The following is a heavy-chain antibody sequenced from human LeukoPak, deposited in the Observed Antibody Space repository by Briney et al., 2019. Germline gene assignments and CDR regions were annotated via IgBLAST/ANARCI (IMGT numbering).Heavy chain of an antibody. CDR3: ARDRTYYDTSGYGL. J-gene: IGHJ4*02. Sequence: GGSRTLSCAASGFTFSSYSINWVRQAPGKGLEGVSYISFSSDTIYYADSVKGRFTISRDNAKNSLYLQMNSLRAEDTAVYYCARDRTYYDTSGYGLWGQGTLVTVSS. CDR1: GFTFSSYS. V-gene: IGHV3-48*01. D-gene: IGHD3-22*01. CDR2: ISFSSDTI.